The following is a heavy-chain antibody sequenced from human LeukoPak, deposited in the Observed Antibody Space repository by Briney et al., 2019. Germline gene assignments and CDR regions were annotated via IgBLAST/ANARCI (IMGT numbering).Heavy chain of an antibody. J-gene: IGHJ6*03. D-gene: IGHD3-10*01. CDR3: ARGKRPLWFFPRSSYYYYMDV. CDR2: ITSSGTYI. V-gene: IGHV3-21*01. Sequence: GGSLRLSCAASGFTFSNYNMNWVRQAPGKAMEWVSSITSSGTYIFYADSVKGRFTISRDNAKNSLYLQMNSLRAEDTAVYYCARGKRPLWFFPRSSYYYYMDVWGKGTTVTISS. CDR1: GFTFSNYN.